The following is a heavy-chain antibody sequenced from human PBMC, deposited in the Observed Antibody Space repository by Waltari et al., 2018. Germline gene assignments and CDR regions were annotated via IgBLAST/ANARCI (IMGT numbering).Heavy chain of an antibody. V-gene: IGHV1-69*05. CDR1: GGTFSSYA. D-gene: IGHD6-13*01. CDR2: IIPILGTE. J-gene: IGHJ3*02. Sequence: QVQLVQSGAEVKKPGSSVKVSCKASGGTFSSYAISWVRQAPGQGLEWMGGIIPILGTENYAQKFQGRVTITTDESTSTAYMELSSLRSEDTAVYYCARVSEWSSRPNDAFDIWGQGTMVTVSS. CDR3: ARVSEWSSRPNDAFDI.